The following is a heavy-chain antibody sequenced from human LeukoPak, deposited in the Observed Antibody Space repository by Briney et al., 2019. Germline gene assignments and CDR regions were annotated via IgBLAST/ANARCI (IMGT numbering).Heavy chain of an antibody. CDR1: GGSISSGGYY. Sequence: SETLSLTCTVSGGSISSGGYYWSWIRQHPGKGLEWIGYIYYSGSTYYNPSLKSRVTISVDTSKNQFSLKLSSVTAADTAVYYCARHFAAAGDDWFDPWGQGTLVTVSS. CDR2: IYYSGST. CDR3: ARHFAAAGDDWFDP. D-gene: IGHD6-13*01. J-gene: IGHJ5*02. V-gene: IGHV4-31*03.